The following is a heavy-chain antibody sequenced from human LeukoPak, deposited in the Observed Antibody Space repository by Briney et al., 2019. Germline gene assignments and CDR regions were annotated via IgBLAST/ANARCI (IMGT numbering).Heavy chain of an antibody. Sequence: PGGALRLSCAVSGVTLSNYGMSWVRQAPGRGREWVAGINGSGGGTNHAYSVKGRFTISRHNPKKTLYLQMNSLRAEEPAVYFCAKRGVVIRVILVGFHKEAQYFDSWGQGAQIIVSS. D-gene: IGHD3-10*01. CDR1: GVTLSNYG. V-gene: IGHV3-23*01. CDR2: INGSGGGT. J-gene: IGHJ4*02. CDR3: AKRGVVIRVILVGFHKEAQYFDS.